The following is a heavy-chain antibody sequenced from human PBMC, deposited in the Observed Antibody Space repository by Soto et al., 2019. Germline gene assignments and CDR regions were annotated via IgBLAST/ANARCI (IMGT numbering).Heavy chain of an antibody. CDR1: AFTFSSYW. CDR3: AGLYGKFDH. V-gene: IGHV3-74*01. D-gene: IGHD2-8*01. J-gene: IGHJ4*02. Sequence: GGSLRLSCAASAFTFSSYWMHLVRQAPGKGLVWVSRINSDGSSTRYADSVKGRFTISRDNAKNTLYLQMNSLRAEDTAIYYCAGLYGKFDHWGQGTQVTVSS. CDR2: INSDGSST.